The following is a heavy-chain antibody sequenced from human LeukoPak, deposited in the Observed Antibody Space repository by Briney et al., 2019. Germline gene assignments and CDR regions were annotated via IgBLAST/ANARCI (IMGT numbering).Heavy chain of an antibody. Sequence: GRSLRLSCAASGFTFSSYAMHWVRQAPGKGLEWVAVISYDGSNKYYADSMKGRFTISRDNSKNTLYLQMNSLRAEGTAVYYCARGYQLLYSGLAYYFDYWGQGTLVTVSS. CDR1: GFTFSSYA. V-gene: IGHV3-30-3*01. J-gene: IGHJ4*02. D-gene: IGHD2-2*02. CDR3: ARGYQLLYSGLAYYFDY. CDR2: ISYDGSNK.